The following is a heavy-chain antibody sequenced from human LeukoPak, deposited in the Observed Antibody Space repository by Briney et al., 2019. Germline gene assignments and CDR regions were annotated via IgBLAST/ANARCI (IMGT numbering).Heavy chain of an antibody. D-gene: IGHD1-26*01. V-gene: IGHV4-39*07. CDR1: GGSIRSSYYY. CDR3: AIPRNSGSYYLDY. CDR2: IYDSGST. J-gene: IGHJ4*02. Sequence: SETLSLTCTVSGGSIRSSYYYWGWIRQPPGKGLEWIGSIYDSGSTNYNPSLKSRVTISVDTSKNQFSLKLSSVTAADTAVYYCAIPRNSGSYYLDYWGQGTLVTVSS.